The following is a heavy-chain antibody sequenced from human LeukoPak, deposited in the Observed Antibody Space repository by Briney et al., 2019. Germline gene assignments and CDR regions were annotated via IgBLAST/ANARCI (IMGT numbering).Heavy chain of an antibody. CDR1: GFSFSAYA. V-gene: IGHV3-23*01. CDR2: IRGSGVNT. Sequence: GGSLRLSCTASGFSFSAYAMMWVRQAPGKGPEWVSAIRGSGVNTYYADSVKGRFTISRDNSKYTLFLQMNSLRAKDTAVYYCARDPNGDYIGAFDMWGPGTMVTVSS. J-gene: IGHJ3*02. D-gene: IGHD4-17*01. CDR3: ARDPNGDYIGAFDM.